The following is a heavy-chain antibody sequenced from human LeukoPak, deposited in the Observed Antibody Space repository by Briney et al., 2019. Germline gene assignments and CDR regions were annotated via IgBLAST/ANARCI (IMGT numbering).Heavy chain of an antibody. V-gene: IGHV3-30*04. Sequence: QSGGSLRLSCAASGFTFSSYAMQWVRQAPGKGREWVADISYDGSNKYYADSVKGRFTISRDNSKNTLYLQMNSLRAEDRAVYYCARVFPSGIAAAGSYDYWGQGTLVTVSS. J-gene: IGHJ4*02. CDR3: ARVFPSGIAAAGSYDY. CDR2: ISYDGSNK. D-gene: IGHD6-13*01. CDR1: GFTFSSYA.